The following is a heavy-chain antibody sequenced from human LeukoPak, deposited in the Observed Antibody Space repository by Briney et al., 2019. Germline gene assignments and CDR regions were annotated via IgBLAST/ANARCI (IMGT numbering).Heavy chain of an antibody. CDR2: IYSSGRT. CDR1: GASISSGNNY. V-gene: IGHV4-61*02. J-gene: IGHJ6*03. Sequence: SQTLSLTCTVSGASISSGNNYWSWIRQPAGKGLEWIGRIYSSGRTDYNPSLKSRVTISVDTSKNQFSLKLSSVTAADTAVYYCAREGAHSTLVARVYYYMDVWGKGTTVTVSS. CDR3: AREGAHSTLVARVYYYMDV. D-gene: IGHD2-15*01.